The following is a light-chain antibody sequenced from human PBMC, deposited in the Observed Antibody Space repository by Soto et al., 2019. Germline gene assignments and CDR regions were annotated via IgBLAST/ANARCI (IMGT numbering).Light chain of an antibody. CDR1: QDILSW. CDR2: ASS. Sequence: DIQMTQSPSSVSASVGGRVTITCRASQDILSWLAWYQQKPGEAPRLLIYASSNLQSGVPSRFSGSGSGTDFTLTISSLQPEDFATYYCQQANSFPITFGPGTRLDIK. V-gene: IGKV1-12*01. CDR3: QQANSFPIT. J-gene: IGKJ3*01.